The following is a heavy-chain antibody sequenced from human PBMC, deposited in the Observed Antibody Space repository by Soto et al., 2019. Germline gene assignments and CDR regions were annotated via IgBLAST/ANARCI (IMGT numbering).Heavy chain of an antibody. CDR2: IKSKTDGGTT. Sequence: GGSLRLSCAASDFTFSNAWMNWVRQAPGKGLEWVGRIKSKTDGGTTDYAAPVKGRFTISRDDSKNTLYLQMNSLKTEDKAVYYCTTDSGNLVLADVWGQGTTVTVSS. CDR3: TTDSGNLVLADV. V-gene: IGHV3-15*07. D-gene: IGHD2-21*01. CDR1: DFTFSNAW. J-gene: IGHJ6*02.